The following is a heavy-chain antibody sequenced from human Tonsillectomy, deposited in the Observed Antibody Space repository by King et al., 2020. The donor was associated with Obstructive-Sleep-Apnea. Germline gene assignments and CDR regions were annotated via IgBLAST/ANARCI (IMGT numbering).Heavy chain of an antibody. J-gene: IGHJ3*02. Sequence: VQLVESGGDLVQPGGSLILSCSDSGFTFSSYAMQWVRQAPGKGLEYVSAISSNGGSTYYADSLKGRFTISRDNSKNKLYIQMSSLRAEDTAVYYCVSSSPGRWPRAFDIWGQGTMVTVSS. CDR2: ISSNGGST. V-gene: IGHV3-64*05. CDR1: GFTFSSYA. D-gene: IGHD5-24*01. CDR3: VSSSPGRWPRAFDI.